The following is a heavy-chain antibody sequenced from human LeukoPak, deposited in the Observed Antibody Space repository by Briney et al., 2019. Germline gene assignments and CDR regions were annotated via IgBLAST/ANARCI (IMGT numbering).Heavy chain of an antibody. V-gene: IGHV3-7*01. Sequence: GGSLRLSCAASGFTFSSYWMSWVRQAPGKELEWVANIKQDGSEKYYVDSVKGRFTISRDNAKNSLYLQMNSLRAEDTAVYYCARDHGIAAAAVYYYYMDVWGKGTTVTVSS. CDR2: IKQDGSEK. D-gene: IGHD6-13*01. J-gene: IGHJ6*03. CDR1: GFTFSSYW. CDR3: ARDHGIAAAAVYYYYMDV.